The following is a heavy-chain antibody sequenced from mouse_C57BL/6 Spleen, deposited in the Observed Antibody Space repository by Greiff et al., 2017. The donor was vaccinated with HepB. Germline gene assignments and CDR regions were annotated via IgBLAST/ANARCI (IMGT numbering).Heavy chain of an antibody. D-gene: IGHD2-1*01. CDR3: AENYYGSIPWFAY. V-gene: IGHV1-82*01. Sequence: VKLVESGPELVKPGASVKISCKASGYAFSSSWMNWVKQRPGKGLEWIGRIYPGDGDTNYNGKFKGKATLTADKSSSTAYMQLSSLTSEDSAVYFCAENYYGSIPWFAYWGQGTLVTVSA. J-gene: IGHJ3*01. CDR2: IYPGDGDT. CDR1: GYAFSSSW.